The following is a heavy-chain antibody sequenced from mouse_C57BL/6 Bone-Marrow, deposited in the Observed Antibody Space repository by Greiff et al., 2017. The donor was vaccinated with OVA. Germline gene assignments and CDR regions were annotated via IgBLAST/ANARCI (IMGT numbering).Heavy chain of an antibody. Sequence: VQLVESGAELVRPGTSVKMSCKASGYTFTNYWIGWAKQRPGHGLEWIGDIYPGGGYTNYNEKFKGKATLTADKSSSTAYMQFSSLTSEDSAIYYCAIYSNYVMDYWGQGTSVTVSS. CDR3: AIYSNYVMDY. CDR1: GYTFTNYW. J-gene: IGHJ4*01. V-gene: IGHV1-63*01. D-gene: IGHD2-5*01. CDR2: IYPGGGYT.